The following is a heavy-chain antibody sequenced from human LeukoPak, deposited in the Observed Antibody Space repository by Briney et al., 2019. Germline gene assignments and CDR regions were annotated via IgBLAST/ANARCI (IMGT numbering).Heavy chain of an antibody. D-gene: IGHD5-18*01. CDR2: ISAYNGNT. CDR3: ASNVDTAMASPFDY. Sequence: GASVKVSCKASGYTFINYGINWVRQAPGQGLEWMGWISAYNGNTNYAQSLQGRVTITADESTSTAYMELSSLRSEDTAVYYCASNVDTAMASPFDYWGQGTQVTVSS. V-gene: IGHV1-18*01. CDR1: GYTFINYG. J-gene: IGHJ4*02.